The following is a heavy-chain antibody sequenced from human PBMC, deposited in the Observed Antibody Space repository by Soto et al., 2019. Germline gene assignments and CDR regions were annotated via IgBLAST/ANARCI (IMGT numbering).Heavy chain of an antibody. CDR3: ARERSAAGTGWFDP. J-gene: IGHJ5*02. Sequence: QVQLVQSGAEVKKPGASVKVSCKASGYTFTSYDINWVRQATGQGLEWMGWMNPNSGNTGYAQKFQGGVTMTRTTSISRAYMERSSLRSEDTAVYYCARERSAAGTGWFDPWGQGTLVTVSS. D-gene: IGHD6-13*01. V-gene: IGHV1-8*01. CDR2: MNPNSGNT. CDR1: GYTFTSYD.